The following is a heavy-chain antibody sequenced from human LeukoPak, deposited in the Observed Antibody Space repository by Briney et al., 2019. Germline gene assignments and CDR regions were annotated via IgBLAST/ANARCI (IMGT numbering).Heavy chain of an antibody. CDR3: ARQTGGGELSD. V-gene: IGHV4-59*08. J-gene: IGHJ4*02. Sequence: SETLSLTCTVSGASISSYYWSWIRQPPGKGLEWIGYIYYTGSTDYNPSLKSRVTISLDTSKNQFSLKLSSVTAADTAVYYCARQTGGGELSDWGQGTLVTVSS. CDR1: GASISSYY. CDR2: IYYTGST. D-gene: IGHD3-16*02.